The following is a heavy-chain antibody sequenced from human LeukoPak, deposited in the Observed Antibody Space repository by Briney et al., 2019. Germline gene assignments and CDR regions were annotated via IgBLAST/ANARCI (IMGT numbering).Heavy chain of an antibody. D-gene: IGHD3-10*01. CDR3: ARRSASGSYYFFDY. CDR1: GFTFSTSW. V-gene: IGHV3-74*01. Sequence: GGSLRLSCAASGFTFSTSWMHWVRQAPGKGLVWVSLISSDGSTIIYADSVKGRFTISRDNAKSTLYLQVNSPRAEDTAVYYCARRSASGSYYFFDYWGQGTLVTVSS. J-gene: IGHJ4*02. CDR2: ISSDGSTI.